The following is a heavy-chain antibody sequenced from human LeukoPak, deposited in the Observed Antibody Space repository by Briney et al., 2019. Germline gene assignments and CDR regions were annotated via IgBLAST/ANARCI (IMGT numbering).Heavy chain of an antibody. CDR2: IYYSGST. J-gene: IGHJ5*02. CDR1: GGSISSGGYY. V-gene: IGHV4-31*03. D-gene: IGHD5-18*01. CDR3: ARGSLGAMVNWFDP. Sequence: PSQTLSLTCTVSGGSISSGGYYWSWIRQHPGKGLEWIGYIYYSGSTYYNPSLKSRVTISVDTSKNQFSLKLSSVTAADTAVYYCARGSLGAMVNWFDPWGQGTLVTVSS.